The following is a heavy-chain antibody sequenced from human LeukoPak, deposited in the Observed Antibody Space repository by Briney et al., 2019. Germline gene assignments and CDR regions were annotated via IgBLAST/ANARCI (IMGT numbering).Heavy chain of an antibody. V-gene: IGHV3-66*01. D-gene: IGHD3-22*01. Sequence: SGGSLRLSCAASGFTVSSNYMSWVRQAPGKGLEWVSVIYSGGSTYYADSVKGRFTISRDNSKNTLYLQMNSLRAEDTAVYYCARDLTYYYDSSGYNYYYGMDVWGQGTTVTVSS. CDR3: ARDLTYYYDSSGYNYYYGMDV. CDR1: GFTVSSNY. CDR2: IYSGGST. J-gene: IGHJ6*02.